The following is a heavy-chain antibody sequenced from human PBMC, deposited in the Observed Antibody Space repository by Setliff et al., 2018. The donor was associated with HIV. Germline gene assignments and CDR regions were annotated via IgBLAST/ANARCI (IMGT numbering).Heavy chain of an antibody. CDR2: SYHTGSK. CDR1: GGSISSNNYY. Sequence: SETLSLTCTVSGGSISSNNYYWGWIRQTPGKGLEWIASSYHTGSKYYNPSLKRRVTISVDTSKNQFSLKLRSVTAADTAVYYCARQPLYNDYDWRSYYFDYWGQGSLVTVSS. D-gene: IGHD5-12*01. V-gene: IGHV4-39*01. CDR3: ARQPLYNDYDWRSYYFDY. J-gene: IGHJ4*02.